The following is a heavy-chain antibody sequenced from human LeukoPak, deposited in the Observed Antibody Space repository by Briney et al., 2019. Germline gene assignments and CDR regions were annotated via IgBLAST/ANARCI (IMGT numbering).Heavy chain of an antibody. V-gene: IGHV3-30*02. CDR2: IRYDGSNK. CDR3: AKVWEWFGYFDY. Sequence: PGGSLRLSCAASGFTFSSYGMHWVRQAPGKGLEWVAFIRYDGSNKYYADSVKGRLTISRDNSKNTLYLQMNSLRAEDTAVYYCAKVWEWFGYFDYWGQGTLVTVSS. CDR1: GFTFSSYG. J-gene: IGHJ4*02. D-gene: IGHD3-10*01.